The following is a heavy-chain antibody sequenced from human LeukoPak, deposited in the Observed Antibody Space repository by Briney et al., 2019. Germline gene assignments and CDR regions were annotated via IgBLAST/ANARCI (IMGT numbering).Heavy chain of an antibody. V-gene: IGHV6-1*01. Sequence: SQTLSLTCAISGDSVSSNSAAWNWIRQSPSRGLEWLGRTYYRSKWYNDYAVSVKSRVTINPDTSKNQFSLQLNSVTPEDTAVYYCARGLHHWLVREYNWFDPWGQGTLVTVSS. J-gene: IGHJ5*02. D-gene: IGHD6-6*01. CDR3: ARGLHHWLVREYNWFDP. CDR2: TYYRSKWYN. CDR1: GDSVSSNSAA.